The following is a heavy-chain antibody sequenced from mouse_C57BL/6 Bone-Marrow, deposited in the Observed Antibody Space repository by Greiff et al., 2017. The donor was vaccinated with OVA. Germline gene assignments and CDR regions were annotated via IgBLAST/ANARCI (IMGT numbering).Heavy chain of an antibody. CDR2: ISSGGSYT. J-gene: IGHJ4*01. D-gene: IGHD1-3*01. Sequence: EVKLMESGGDLVKPGGSLKLSCAASGFTFSSYGMSWVRQTPDKRLEWVATISSGGSYTYYPDSVKGRFTISRDNAKNTLYLQMSSLKSEDTAMYYCARRMGLKGAMDYWGQGTSVTVSS. V-gene: IGHV5-6*02. CDR1: GFTFSSYG. CDR3: ARRMGLKGAMDY.